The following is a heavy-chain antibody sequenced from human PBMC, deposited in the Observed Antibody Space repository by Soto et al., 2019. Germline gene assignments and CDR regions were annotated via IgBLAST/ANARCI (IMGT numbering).Heavy chain of an antibody. CDR2: INAGNGNT. D-gene: IGHD6-13*01. CDR3: ARDHSSSSWYPNWFDP. J-gene: IGHJ5*02. CDR1: GYTFTSYA. V-gene: IGHV1-3*01. Sequence: ASVKVSCKASGYTFTSYAVHWVRQAPGQRLEWMGWINAGNGNTKYSQKFQGRVTITRDTSASTAYMELSSLRSEDTAVYYCARDHSSSSWYPNWFDPWGQGTLVTVSS.